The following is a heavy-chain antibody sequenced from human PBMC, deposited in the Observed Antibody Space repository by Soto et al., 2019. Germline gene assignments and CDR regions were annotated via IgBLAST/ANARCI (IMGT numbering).Heavy chain of an antibody. CDR3: ARVGISSSDAFDI. J-gene: IGHJ3*02. D-gene: IGHD6-6*01. CDR1: GGSISSGGYY. CDR2: IYHSGNT. Sequence: SETLSLTCSVSGGSISSGGYYWSWIRQLPGKDLEWIGYIYHSGNTYYNSSLKSRLTISVDTSKNQFSLKLTSVTAADTAVYYCARVGISSSDAFDIWGQGTMATVSS. V-gene: IGHV4-31*03.